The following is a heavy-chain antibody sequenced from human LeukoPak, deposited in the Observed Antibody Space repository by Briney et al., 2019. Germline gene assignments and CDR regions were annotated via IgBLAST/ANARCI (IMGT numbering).Heavy chain of an antibody. CDR3: AREAWERGREGLRDYGDYGSVRWYFDY. V-gene: IGHV1-2*02. J-gene: IGHJ4*02. Sequence: GESLKISCKGSGYSFTSYWIGWVRQAPGQGLEWMGWINPNSGGTNYAQKFQGRVTMTRDTSISTAYMELSRLRSDDTAVYYCAREAWERGREGLRDYGDYGSVRWYFDYWGQGTLVTVSS. CDR2: INPNSGGT. CDR1: GYSFTSYW. D-gene: IGHD4-17*01.